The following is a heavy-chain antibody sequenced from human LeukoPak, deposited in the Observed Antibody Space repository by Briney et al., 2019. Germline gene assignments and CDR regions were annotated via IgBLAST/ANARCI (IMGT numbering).Heavy chain of an antibody. J-gene: IGHJ3*02. D-gene: IGHD1-14*01. V-gene: IGHV4-59*01. Sequence: PSETLSLTRTVSGGSISSYYWSWIRQPPGKGLEWIGYIYYSGSTNYNPSLKNRVTISLDTSKNQFSLKLSSVTAADTAVYYCARVITDQFDALDIWGQGTMVTVSS. CDR1: GGSISSYY. CDR2: IYYSGST. CDR3: ARVITDQFDALDI.